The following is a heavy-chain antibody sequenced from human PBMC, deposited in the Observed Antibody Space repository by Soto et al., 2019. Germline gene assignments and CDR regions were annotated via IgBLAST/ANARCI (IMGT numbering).Heavy chain of an antibody. CDR3: ARLLSYSSSWYYFDK. J-gene: IGHJ4*02. CDR1: GGSFSSYY. CDR2: IYNSGST. V-gene: IGHV4-59*08. D-gene: IGHD6-13*01. Sequence: SETLSLTCTVSGGSFSSYYWSWIRQPPGKGLEWIGNIYNSGSTNYNPSLKSRVTISVDTPKNQFSLKLNSVTAADAAVYYCARLLSYSSSWYYFDKWGQGTLVTVSS.